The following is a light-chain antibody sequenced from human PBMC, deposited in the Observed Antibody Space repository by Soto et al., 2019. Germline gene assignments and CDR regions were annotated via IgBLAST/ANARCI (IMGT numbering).Light chain of an antibody. CDR1: QGINSY. CDR2: AAS. CDR3: QQINSYPIT. V-gene: IGKV1-9*01. J-gene: IGKJ5*01. Sequence: DIQLTQSPSFLSASGGDRVTITCRASQGINSYLAWYQQKPGKVPKLLIYAASTLQSGVPSRCSGSGSGTEFTLTISSLQPEDFATYYCQQINSYPITFGQGTRLEI.